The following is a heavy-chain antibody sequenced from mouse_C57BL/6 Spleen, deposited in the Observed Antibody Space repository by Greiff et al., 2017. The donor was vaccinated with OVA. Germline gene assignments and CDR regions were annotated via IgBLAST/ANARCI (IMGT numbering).Heavy chain of an antibody. D-gene: IGHD1-1*01. CDR3: ASTGVGPFDY. Sequence: QQSCKASGYTFTSYWMQWAKQRPGQGLEWIGEIDPSDSHTNYNQKFKGKATLTVDTSSSTAYMQLSSLTSEDYAVYYCASTGVGPFDYWGQGTLVTVSA. CDR2: IDPSDSHT. V-gene: IGHV1-50*01. J-gene: IGHJ3*01. CDR1: GYTFTSYW.